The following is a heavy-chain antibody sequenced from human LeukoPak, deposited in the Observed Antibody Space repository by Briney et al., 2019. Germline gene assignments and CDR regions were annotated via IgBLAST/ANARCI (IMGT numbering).Heavy chain of an antibody. D-gene: IGHD6-19*01. CDR2: INSDGSST. CDR3: ANMGFGSGWPIDY. J-gene: IGHJ4*02. V-gene: IGHV3-74*01. Sequence: GGSLRLSCAASGFTFSSYWMHWVRQAPGKGLVWVSRINSDGSSTSYADSVKGRFTISRDNAKNTLYLQMNSLRAEDTAVYYCANMGFGSGWPIDYWGQGTLVTVSS. CDR1: GFTFSSYW.